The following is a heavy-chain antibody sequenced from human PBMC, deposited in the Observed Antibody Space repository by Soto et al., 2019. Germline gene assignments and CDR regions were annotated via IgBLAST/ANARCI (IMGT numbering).Heavy chain of an antibody. D-gene: IGHD6-19*01. J-gene: IGHJ6*02. Sequence: PGGSLRLSCAASGFTFSSYSMNWVRQAPGKGLEWVSYISSSSSTIYYADSVKGRFTISRDNAKNSLYLQMNGLRDEDTAVYYCARDGWVRAVAGTGYYYGMDVWGQGTTVTVSS. CDR1: GFTFSSYS. CDR2: ISSSSSTI. V-gene: IGHV3-48*02. CDR3: ARDGWVRAVAGTGYYYGMDV.